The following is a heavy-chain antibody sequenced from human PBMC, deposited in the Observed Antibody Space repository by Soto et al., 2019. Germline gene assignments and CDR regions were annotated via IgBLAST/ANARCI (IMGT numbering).Heavy chain of an antibody. CDR2: IYYSGST. V-gene: IGHV4-39*01. J-gene: IGHJ5*02. CDR3: ARHVFSTMVRGVTTPFDP. D-gene: IGHD3-10*01. CDR1: GGSISSSSYY. Sequence: SETLSLTCTVSGGSISSSSYYWGWIRQPPGKGLEWIGSIYYSGSTYYNPSLKSRVTISVDTSKNQFSLKLSSVTAADTAVYYCARHVFSTMVRGVTTPFDPWGQGTLVTVS.